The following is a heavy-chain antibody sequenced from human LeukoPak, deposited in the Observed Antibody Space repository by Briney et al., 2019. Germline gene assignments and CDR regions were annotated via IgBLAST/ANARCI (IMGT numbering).Heavy chain of an antibody. D-gene: IGHD3-10*01. V-gene: IGHV3-74*01. J-gene: IGHJ1*01. CDR2: VDSDGSST. CDR3: TCGGEQGFSGTGYFRH. CDR1: GFTFSSYS. Sequence: GGSLRLSCAASGFTFSSYSMNWVRQAPGKGLEWVSRVDSDGSSTTYADSVKGRFTISRDNAKNTLYLQMSSLRAEDTAVYFCTCGGEQGFSGTGYFRHWGQGTLVTVSS.